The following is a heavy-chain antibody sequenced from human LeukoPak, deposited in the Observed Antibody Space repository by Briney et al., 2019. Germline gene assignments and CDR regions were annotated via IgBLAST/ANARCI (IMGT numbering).Heavy chain of an antibody. CDR2: ISWNSGSI. CDR3: AKDYYDSSGHGGAFDI. V-gene: IGHV3-9*01. Sequence: GGSLRLSCAASGFTFDDYAMPWVRQAPGKGLEWISGISWNSGSIGYADSVKGRFTISRDNAKNSLYLQMNSLRAEDTALYYCAKDYYDSSGHGGAFDIWGQGTMVTVSS. D-gene: IGHD3-22*01. J-gene: IGHJ3*02. CDR1: GFTFDDYA.